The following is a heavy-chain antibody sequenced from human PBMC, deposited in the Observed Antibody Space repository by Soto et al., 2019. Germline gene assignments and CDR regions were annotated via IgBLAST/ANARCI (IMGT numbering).Heavy chain of an antibody. J-gene: IGHJ5*02. V-gene: IGHV1-8*01. CDR3: ARKRYYGSGCYSDNWFDP. Sequence: QVQLVQSGAEVKKPGASVKVSCKASGYTFTSYDINWVRQATGQGLEWMGWMDPNSGNTGYAQKFQGGVTMTRNTAISTAYMELSSLRSEDTAVYYCARKRYYGSGCYSDNWFDPWGQGTLVTVSS. D-gene: IGHD3-10*01. CDR1: GYTFTSYD. CDR2: MDPNSGNT.